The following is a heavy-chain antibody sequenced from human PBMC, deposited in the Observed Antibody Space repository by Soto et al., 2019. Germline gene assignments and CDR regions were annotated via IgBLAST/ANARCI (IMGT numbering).Heavy chain of an antibody. V-gene: IGHV3-30*02. CDR1: GFSFSAYA. Sequence: QVQLVESGGGVVQPGGSLRLSCAASGFSFSAYAMHWVRQAPGKGLEWVALMSNDGSDQFYADSVKGRFTISRDNSRSTLHLQMNSLTAGDSAVYYCVNLYCSSGSCWGRKGGDLVSWGQGTLVTVSS. D-gene: IGHD2-15*01. CDR3: VNLYCSSGSCWGRKGGDLVS. J-gene: IGHJ4*02. CDR2: MSNDGSDQ.